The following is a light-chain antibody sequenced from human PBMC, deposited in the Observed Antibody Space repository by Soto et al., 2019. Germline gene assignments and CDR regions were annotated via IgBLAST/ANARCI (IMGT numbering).Light chain of an antibody. CDR3: SSYTYNTTRACV. J-gene: IGLJ1*01. Sequence: QSVLTQPASVSGSPGQSITISCTGTSSDFGNYNPVSWYQQHPGKAPKLIIYEVTDRPSGASNRFSGSKSGNTASLTISGLHAEHAAEYDYSSYTYNTTRACVFGTGTKLTVL. CDR1: SSDFGNYNP. V-gene: IGLV2-14*01. CDR2: EVT.